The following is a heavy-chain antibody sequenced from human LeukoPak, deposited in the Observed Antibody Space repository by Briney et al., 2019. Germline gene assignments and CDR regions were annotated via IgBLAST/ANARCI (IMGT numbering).Heavy chain of an antibody. V-gene: IGHV1-8*01. CDR2: MNPNSGNT. CDR3: ARVITYYYDSSGYNDY. J-gene: IGHJ4*02. Sequence: ASVKVSCKASGYTFTSYDINWVRQATGQGLEWMGWMNPNSGNTGYAQKFQGRVTMTRNTSISTVYMELSSLRSEDTAVYYCARVITYYYDSSGYNDYWGQGTLVTVSS. CDR1: GYTFTSYD. D-gene: IGHD3-22*01.